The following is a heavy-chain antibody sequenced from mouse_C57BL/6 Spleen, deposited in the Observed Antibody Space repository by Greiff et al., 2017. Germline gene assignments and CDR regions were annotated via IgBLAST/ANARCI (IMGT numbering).Heavy chain of an antibody. CDR2: ISSGSSTI. CDR1: GFTFSDYG. V-gene: IGHV5-17*01. CDR3: ARLPDYAMDY. J-gene: IGHJ4*01. Sequence: EVKLVESGGGLVKPGGSLKLSCAASGFTFSDYGMHWVRQAPEKGLEWVAYISSGSSTIYYADTVKGRFTISRDNAKNTLFLQMTSLRSEDTAMXYCARLPDYAMDYWGQGTSVTVSS. D-gene: IGHD5-5*01.